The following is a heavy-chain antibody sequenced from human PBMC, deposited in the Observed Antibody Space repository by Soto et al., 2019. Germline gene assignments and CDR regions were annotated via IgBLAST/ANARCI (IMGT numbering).Heavy chain of an antibody. CDR3: ARGGRGYSSAPRYYFDY. J-gene: IGHJ4*02. Sequence: QVQLVQSGSEVKKPGSSVKVSCKASGGSFSSNPISWVRQAPGQGLEWMAGIIPIFATVHYAQKFQGRVTITADESTSTAYMELTSRRSEDTAVYFCARGGRGYSSAPRYYFDYWVQGTLVTVSS. CDR1: GGSFSSNP. D-gene: IGHD5-18*01. V-gene: IGHV1-69*01. CDR2: IIPIFATV.